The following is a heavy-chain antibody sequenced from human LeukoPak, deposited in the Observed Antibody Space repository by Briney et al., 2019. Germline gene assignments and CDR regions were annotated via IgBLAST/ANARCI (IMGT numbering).Heavy chain of an antibody. Sequence: ASVKVSCKASGYTFTSYHLHWVRHAPGQGLEWMGIISPSGGATIYAQKFQGRVTMTRDTSTSTVYMELSSLRSEDTAVYYCARVQLAWFGELSYFDYWGQGTLVTVSS. CDR2: ISPSGGAT. CDR1: GYTFTSYH. CDR3: ARVQLAWFGELSYFDY. V-gene: IGHV1-46*01. D-gene: IGHD3-10*01. J-gene: IGHJ4*02.